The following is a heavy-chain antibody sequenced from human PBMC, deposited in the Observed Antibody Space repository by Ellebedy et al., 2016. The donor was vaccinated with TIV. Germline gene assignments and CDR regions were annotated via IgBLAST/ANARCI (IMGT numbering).Heavy chain of an antibody. CDR3: AKGTSIAVAGIYPGYFDY. Sequence: GGSLRLXXAASGFTFSSYGMHWVRQAPGKGLEWVAVISYDGSNKYFADSVKGRFTISRDNSKNTLYLQMNSLRAEDTAVYYCAKGTSIAVAGIYPGYFDYWGQGTLVTVSS. D-gene: IGHD6-19*01. CDR2: ISYDGSNK. V-gene: IGHV3-30*18. CDR1: GFTFSSYG. J-gene: IGHJ4*02.